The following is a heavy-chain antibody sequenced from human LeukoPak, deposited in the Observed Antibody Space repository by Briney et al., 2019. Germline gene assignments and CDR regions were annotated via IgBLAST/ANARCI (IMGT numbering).Heavy chain of an antibody. D-gene: IGHD3-9*01. CDR3: ARGDILTGYYRSDQYYYYGMDV. CDR1: GGTFSSYA. V-gene: IGHV1-69*13. CDR2: IIPIFGTA. Sequence: SVKVSCKASGGTFSSYAISWVRQAPGQGLEWTGGIIPIFGTANYAQKFQGRVTITADESASTAYMELSSLRSEDTAVYYCARGDILTGYYRSDQYYYYGMDVWGQGTTVTVSS. J-gene: IGHJ6*02.